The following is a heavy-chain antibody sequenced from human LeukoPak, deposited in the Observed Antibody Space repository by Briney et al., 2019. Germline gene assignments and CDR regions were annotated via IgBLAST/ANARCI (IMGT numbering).Heavy chain of an antibody. Sequence: GGSLRLSCAASGFTFSSYAMSWVRQAPGKGLEWVAVISYDGSNKYYADSVKGRFTISRDNSKNTLYLQMNSLRAEDTAVYYCARDAEGGTLFDYWGQGTLVTVSS. J-gene: IGHJ4*02. D-gene: IGHD2-15*01. CDR2: ISYDGSNK. CDR3: ARDAEGGTLFDY. CDR1: GFTFSSYA. V-gene: IGHV3-30*04.